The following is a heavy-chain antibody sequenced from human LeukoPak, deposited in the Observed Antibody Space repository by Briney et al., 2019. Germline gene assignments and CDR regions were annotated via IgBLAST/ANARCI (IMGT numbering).Heavy chain of an antibody. V-gene: IGHV1-2*02. CDR1: GYTFTGYY. Sequence: ASVKVSCKASGYTFTGYYMHWVRQAPGQGLEWMGSNNPNSGGTNYAQKFQGRVTMTRDTSISTAYMELSRLRSDDTAVYYCARDPDITIFGVVKGGFDYWGQGTLVTVSS. CDR3: ARDPDITIFGVVKGGFDY. D-gene: IGHD3-3*01. J-gene: IGHJ4*02. CDR2: NNPNSGGT.